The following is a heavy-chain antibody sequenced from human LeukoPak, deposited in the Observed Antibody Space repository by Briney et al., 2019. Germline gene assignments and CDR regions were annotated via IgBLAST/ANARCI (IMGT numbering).Heavy chain of an antibody. CDR1: GFTFSSYA. V-gene: IGHV3-23*01. CDR2: ISGSGGST. D-gene: IGHD3-22*01. CDR3: AKDSTYYYDNSGYPYFDY. J-gene: IGHJ4*02. Sequence: GGSLRLSCAASGFTFSSYAMSWVRQAPGKGLEWVSAISGSGGSTYYADSVKGRFTISRDNSKNTLYLQMNSLRAEDTAVYYCAKDSTYYYDNSGYPYFDYWGQGTLVTVSS.